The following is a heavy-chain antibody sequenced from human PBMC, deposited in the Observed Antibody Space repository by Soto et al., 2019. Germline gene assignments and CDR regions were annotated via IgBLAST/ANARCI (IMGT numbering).Heavy chain of an antibody. D-gene: IGHD3-22*01. J-gene: IGHJ3*02. CDR2: ISAYNGNT. CDR3: VRDYYDSSGYWLDAFDI. CDR1: GYTFTSYG. V-gene: IGHV1-18*04. Sequence: ASVKVSCKASGYTFTSYGISWVRQAPGQGLEWMGWISAYNGNTNYAQKLQGRVTMTTDTSTSTAYMELRSLRSDDTAVYYCVRDYYDSSGYWLDAFDIWGQGTMVTVSS.